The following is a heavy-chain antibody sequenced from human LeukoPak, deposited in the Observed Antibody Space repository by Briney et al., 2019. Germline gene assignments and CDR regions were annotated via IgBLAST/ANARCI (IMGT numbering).Heavy chain of an antibody. V-gene: IGHV3-7*01. CDR1: GFTFSSYW. Sequence: GGSLRLSCAASGFTFSSYWMSWVRQAPGKGLEWVANIKQDGSEKYYVDSVKGRFTISRDNAKNSLYLQMNSLRAEDTAVYYCASDDLEWLNAYDYWGQGTLVTVSS. D-gene: IGHD3-3*01. CDR2: IKQDGSEK. CDR3: ASDDLEWLNAYDY. J-gene: IGHJ4*02.